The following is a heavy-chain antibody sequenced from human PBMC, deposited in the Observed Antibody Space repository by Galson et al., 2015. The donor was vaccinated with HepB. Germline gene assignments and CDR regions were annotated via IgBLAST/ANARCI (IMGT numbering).Heavy chain of an antibody. CDR1: TFNFDEYA. V-gene: IGHV3-9*01. CDR2: ISWNSGSI. J-gene: IGHJ4*02. CDR3: AKGLYGDYEGSNLDY. D-gene: IGHD4-17*01. Sequence: SLRLSCAPSTFNFDEYAMHWVRQAPGKGLEWVSGISWNSGSIGYADSVKGRFTISRDNAKNSLYLQMNSLRVEDTALYYCAKGLYGDYEGSNLDYWGQGTLVTVSS.